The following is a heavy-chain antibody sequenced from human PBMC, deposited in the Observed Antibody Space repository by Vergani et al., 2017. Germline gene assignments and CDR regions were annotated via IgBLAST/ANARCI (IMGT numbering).Heavy chain of an antibody. CDR2: TRNKANSYTT. D-gene: IGHD4-23*01. J-gene: IGHJ3*02. CDR3: AGHAGGKNAFDI. CDR1: GFTFSSYS. Sequence: EVQLVESGGGLVQPGGSLRLSCAASGFTFSSYSMNWVRQAPGKGLEWVGRTRNKANSYTTEYAASVKGRFTISRDDSKNSLYLQMNSLKTEDTAVYYCAGHAGGKNAFDIWGQGTMVTVSS. V-gene: IGHV3-72*01.